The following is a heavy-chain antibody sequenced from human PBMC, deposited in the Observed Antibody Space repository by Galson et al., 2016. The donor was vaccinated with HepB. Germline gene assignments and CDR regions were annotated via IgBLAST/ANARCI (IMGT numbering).Heavy chain of an antibody. V-gene: IGHV3-30*03. Sequence: SLRLSCATSGFTLSSYAMHWVRQAPGKGLEWVAIISYDGTNKFYADSVKGRFTISRDFSKKTLSLQMNSLRPEDTAVYYCARDPGSSGWPASWGQGTLVTVSS. CDR1: GFTLSSYA. J-gene: IGHJ5*02. CDR2: ISYDGTNK. D-gene: IGHD6-19*01. CDR3: ARDPGSSGWPAS.